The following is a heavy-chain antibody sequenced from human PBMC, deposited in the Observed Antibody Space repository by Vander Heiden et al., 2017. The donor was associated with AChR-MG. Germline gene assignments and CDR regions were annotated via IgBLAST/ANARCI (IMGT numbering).Heavy chain of an antibody. V-gene: IGHV4-59*11. CDR1: SGSIRSHF. J-gene: IGHJ4*02. D-gene: IGHD3-9*01. CDR3: ARVGDVLTGYYPYYFDS. CDR2: IYYSGSS. Sequence: QVHLQESGPGLVKPSETLSLTCTVSSGSIRSHFWSWVRQPPGKGLEWIGHIYYSGSSTYNPSRKRRVTISVDTSKNQFSLKLSSVTAADTALYYCARVGDVLTGYYPYYFDSWGQVTLVTVS.